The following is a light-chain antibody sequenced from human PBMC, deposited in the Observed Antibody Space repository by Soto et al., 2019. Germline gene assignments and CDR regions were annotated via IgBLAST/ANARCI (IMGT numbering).Light chain of an antibody. CDR3: SSYTITGLFV. J-gene: IGLJ1*01. CDR1: SSDVGAYNY. Sequence: QSALTQPASVSGSPGQSITISCTVTSSDVGAYNYVSWYQHHPGKAPKLMVYEIYNRPSGVSSRFSGSKSGNTASLTISGLQAEDDADYSCSSYTITGLFVFGTATQVTVL. V-gene: IGLV2-14*01. CDR2: EIY.